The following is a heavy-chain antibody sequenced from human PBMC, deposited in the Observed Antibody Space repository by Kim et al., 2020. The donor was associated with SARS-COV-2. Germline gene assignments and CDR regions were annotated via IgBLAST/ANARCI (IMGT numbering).Heavy chain of an antibody. CDR1: GFTFSRHW. V-gene: IGHV3-7*01. CDR3: ARDYYSYGFWYFDL. Sequence: GGSLRLSCEVSGFTFSRHWMSWVRQAPGKGLEWVASVKGDESERYFVDSVKGRFAISRDNAKNSLYLQLNSLRAEDTAVYYCARDYYSYGFWYFDLWGRGTLVTVSS. J-gene: IGHJ2*01. D-gene: IGHD5-18*01. CDR2: VKGDESER.